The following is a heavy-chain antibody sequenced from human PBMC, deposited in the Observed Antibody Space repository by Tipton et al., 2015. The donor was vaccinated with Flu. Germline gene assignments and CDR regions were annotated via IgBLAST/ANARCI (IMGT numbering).Heavy chain of an antibody. CDR2: IYTSGST. CDR3: ARVLYSSSWYYRYYYYYMDV. Sequence: TLSLTCTVSGGSISSYYWSWIRQPAGKGLEWIGRIYTSGSTNYNPSLKSRVTMSVDTSKNQFSLKLSSVAAADTAVYYCARVLYSSSWYYRYYYYYMDVWGKGTTVTVSS. J-gene: IGHJ6*03. D-gene: IGHD6-13*01. V-gene: IGHV4-4*07. CDR1: GGSISSYY.